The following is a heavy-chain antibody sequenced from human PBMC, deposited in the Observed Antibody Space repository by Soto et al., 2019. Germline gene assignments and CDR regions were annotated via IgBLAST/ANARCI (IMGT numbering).Heavy chain of an antibody. CDR3: ARWGSDDEGSGYYQGHV. J-gene: IGHJ6*02. CDR1: GGTFSNYG. D-gene: IGHD3-22*01. Sequence: QVQLVQSGAEVKKPGSSVKVSCKSSGGTFSNYGFSWVRQAPGQGLECMGVIVPIFGAEHPQKFQRRVKITADESTNTVFMEVRGQRSEETAVYYGARWGSDDEGSGYYQGHVWGQGTMVTVSS. V-gene: IGHV1-69*12. CDR2: IVPIFGA.